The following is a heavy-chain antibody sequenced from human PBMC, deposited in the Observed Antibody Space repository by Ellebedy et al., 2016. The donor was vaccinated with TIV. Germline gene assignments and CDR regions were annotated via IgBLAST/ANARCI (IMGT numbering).Heavy chain of an antibody. CDR3: ARDMGRWLQFLAY. D-gene: IGHD5-24*01. CDR1: GFTFNNYN. CDR2: ISSDAITT. Sequence: GGSLRLSRAASGFTFNNYNMIWVRQAPGKGLEWISYISSDAITTDYADSVKGRFTISRDNAKTSVYLQMNSLRAEDTAVYYCARDMGRWLQFLAYWGQGTPVTVSS. V-gene: IGHV3-48*04. J-gene: IGHJ4*02.